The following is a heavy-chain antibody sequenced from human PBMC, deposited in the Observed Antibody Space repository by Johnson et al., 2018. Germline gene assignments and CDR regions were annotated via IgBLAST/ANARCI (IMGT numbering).Heavy chain of an antibody. CDR2: IIPILGIA. V-gene: IGHV1-69*04. D-gene: IGHD4-23*01. J-gene: IGHJ3*02. CDR3: AIGPGGGGTSFAFDI. CDR1: GGTFSSYT. Sequence: QVQLVQSGAEVKKPGSSVKVSCKASGGTFSSYTISWVRPAPGQGLEWMGRIIPILGIANYAQKFQGSVTITADKSTSTAYMELSSLRSEDTAVYYCAIGPGGGGTSFAFDIWGQGTMVTVSS.